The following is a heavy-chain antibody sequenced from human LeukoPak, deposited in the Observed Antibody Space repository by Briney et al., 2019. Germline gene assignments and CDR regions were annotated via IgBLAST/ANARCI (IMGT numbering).Heavy chain of an antibody. CDR1: GFSVTSNY. CDR2: LYSSGYT. J-gene: IGHJ4*02. D-gene: IGHD5-12*01. V-gene: IGHV3-66*01. Sequence: GGSLRLSCAASGFSVTSNYMSWVRQAPGKGLEWVSVLYSSGYTKYADSVKGRFSISRDTSENTLSLQMNSLRAEDSAVYYCVAKGNGYTGTYVFAHWGRGTLVTVSS. CDR3: VAKGNGYTGTYVFAH.